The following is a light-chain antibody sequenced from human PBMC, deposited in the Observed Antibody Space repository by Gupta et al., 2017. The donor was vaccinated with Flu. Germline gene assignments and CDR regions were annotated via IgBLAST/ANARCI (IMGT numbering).Light chain of an antibody. J-gene: IGKJ4*01. Sequence: LRETASVSSKSSRTVFSSANNRNYLAWYQHKPGQPPKLLIYWASTRESGVPDRFGGCGSATDFTLTISSLQAEDVAVYDCQQYYNTHQLTFGGGTRVEIK. V-gene: IGKV4-1*01. CDR3: QQYYNTHQLT. CDR1: RTVFSSANNRNY. CDR2: WAS.